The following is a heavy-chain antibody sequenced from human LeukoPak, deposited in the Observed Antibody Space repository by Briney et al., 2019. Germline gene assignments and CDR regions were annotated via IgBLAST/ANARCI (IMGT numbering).Heavy chain of an antibody. D-gene: IGHD6-19*01. CDR1: GYSFTSYW. J-gene: IGHJ4*02. Sequence: GGSLKISCKGSGYSFTSYWIVWVRQMPGKGLEWMGIIYPGDSDTRYSPSFQGQVTISADKSISTAYLQWSSLKASDTAMYYCARRIAVTGFDYWGQGTLVTVSS. CDR3: ARRIAVTGFDY. CDR2: IYPGDSDT. V-gene: IGHV5-51*01.